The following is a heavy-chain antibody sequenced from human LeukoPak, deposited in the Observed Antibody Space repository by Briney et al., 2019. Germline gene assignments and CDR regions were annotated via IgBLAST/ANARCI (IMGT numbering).Heavy chain of an antibody. Sequence: SETLSLTCTVSGGSISTYYWSWIRQPPGKGLEWIGYIYHRGSANYNPSLKSRVAVSLDTSKNQFSLKLSSVTAADTAVYYCARDHATSSSWYGHGYWGQGTLVTVSS. D-gene: IGHD6-13*01. CDR2: IYHRGSA. J-gene: IGHJ4*02. V-gene: IGHV4-59*01. CDR3: ARDHATSSSWYGHGY. CDR1: GGSISTYY.